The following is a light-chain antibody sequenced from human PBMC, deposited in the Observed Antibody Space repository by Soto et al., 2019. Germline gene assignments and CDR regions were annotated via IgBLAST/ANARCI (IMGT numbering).Light chain of an antibody. CDR3: QQYGGSPPYA. Sequence: EVVLTQSPGTLSLSPGERATLSCRASQSVSNNYLAWYQQKPGQAPRLLIFGSSDRATGIPDRFSGSGSGTDFTLTISRLESEDFAIYYCQQYGGSPPYAFGQGTRLEFK. V-gene: IGKV3-20*01. CDR2: GSS. CDR1: QSVSNNY. J-gene: IGKJ2*01.